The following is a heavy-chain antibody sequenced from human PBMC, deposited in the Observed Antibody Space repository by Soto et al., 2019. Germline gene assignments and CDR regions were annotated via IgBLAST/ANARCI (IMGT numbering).Heavy chain of an antibody. CDR2: ISSSGSTI. CDR1: GFTFSGLG. J-gene: IGHJ5*02. D-gene: IGHD4-17*01. V-gene: IGHV3-48*04. Sequence: QPGGSLRLSCAASGFTFSGLGMHWIRQATGKGLEWVSYISSSGSTIYYADSVKGRFTISRDNPKNSLYLQMNGLRAEGTAVYYCARDLVFYGNWFDPWGKGTLVTVSS. CDR3: ARDLVFYGNWFDP.